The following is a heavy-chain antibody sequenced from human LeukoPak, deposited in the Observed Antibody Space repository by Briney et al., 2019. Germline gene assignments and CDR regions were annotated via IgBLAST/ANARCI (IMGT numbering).Heavy chain of an antibody. J-gene: IGHJ4*02. D-gene: IGHD1-26*01. CDR1: GCTFSSYA. CDR2: IIPIFGTA. V-gene: IGHV1-69*13. CDR3: ARSPTVGATSGY. Sequence: GASLKVSCKASGCTFSSYAISWVRQAPGQGLEWMGGIIPIFGTANYAQKFQGRVTITADESTSTAYMELSSLRSEDTAVYYCARSPTVGATSGYWGQGTLVTVSS.